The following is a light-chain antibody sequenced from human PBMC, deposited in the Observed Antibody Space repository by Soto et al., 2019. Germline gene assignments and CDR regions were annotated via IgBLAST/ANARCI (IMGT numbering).Light chain of an antibody. J-gene: IGKJ1*01. CDR3: QQYET. CDR2: GAS. V-gene: IGKV3-20*01. CDR1: QNVGKY. Sequence: ENIMTQSPATLSLYPGESATLSCRANQNVGKYLAWYQQKPGQAPRLLIYGASSRATGIPDRFSGSGSGTDFTLSISGLEPEDFAVYYCQQYETFGQGTKVDIK.